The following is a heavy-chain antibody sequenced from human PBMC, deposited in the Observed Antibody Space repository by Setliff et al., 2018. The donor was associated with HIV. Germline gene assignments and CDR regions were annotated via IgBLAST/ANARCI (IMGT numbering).Heavy chain of an antibody. CDR1: GFTFSSYW. CDR3: ARSVRGALDAFDI. J-gene: IGHJ3*02. V-gene: IGHV3-7*01. Sequence: PGGSLRLSCAASGFTFSSYWMSWVRQAPGKGLEWVANIKQDGSEKYYVDSVKGRFTISRDNAKNSLYLQMNSLRAEDTALYYCARSVRGALDAFDIWGQGTMVTVSS. D-gene: IGHD3-10*01. CDR2: IKQDGSEK.